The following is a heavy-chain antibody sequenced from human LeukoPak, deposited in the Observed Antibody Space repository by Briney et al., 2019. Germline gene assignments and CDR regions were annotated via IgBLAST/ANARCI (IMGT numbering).Heavy chain of an antibody. Sequence: PSETLSLTCTVSGGSISSSSYYWGWIRQPPGKGLEWIGSIYYSGSTYYNPSLKSRVTISVDTSKNQFSLKLSSVTAADTAVYYCASGIAVTRFWSQGTLVTVSS. CDR3: ASGIAVTRF. CDR2: IYYSGST. D-gene: IGHD6-19*01. V-gene: IGHV4-39*07. CDR1: GGSISSSSYY. J-gene: IGHJ4*02.